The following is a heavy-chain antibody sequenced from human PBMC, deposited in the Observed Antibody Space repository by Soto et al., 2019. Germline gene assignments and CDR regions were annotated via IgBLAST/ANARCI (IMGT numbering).Heavy chain of an antibody. Sequence: EVQLVESGGGLVQPGGSLRLSCAASGFTFSSYWMSCVRQAPGKGLEWLANIKQDGSEKYYVDSVKGRFTISRDNAKNSLYLKMNSLRAEDTAVYYCARDRGYCSGGSCYDAFDIWGQGTMVTVSS. J-gene: IGHJ3*02. D-gene: IGHD2-15*01. CDR1: GFTFSSYW. CDR2: IKQDGSEK. CDR3: ARDRGYCSGGSCYDAFDI. V-gene: IGHV3-7*01.